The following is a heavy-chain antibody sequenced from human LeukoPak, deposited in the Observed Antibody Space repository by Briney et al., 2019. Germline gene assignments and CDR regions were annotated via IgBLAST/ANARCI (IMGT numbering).Heavy chain of an antibody. CDR1: GFTFTGYY. CDR2: LNPNSGGT. CDR3: ARDKWGGTGMDV. D-gene: IGHD3/OR15-3a*01. V-gene: IGHV1-2*02. J-gene: IGHJ6*03. Sequence: ASVKVSCKASGFTFTGYYIQWMRQAPGRGLEWMGWLNPNSGGTKYAHRFEGRVTMTGDTSINTAYMELSSLRSDDAAVYCARDKWGGTGMDVWGKGTSVTVSS.